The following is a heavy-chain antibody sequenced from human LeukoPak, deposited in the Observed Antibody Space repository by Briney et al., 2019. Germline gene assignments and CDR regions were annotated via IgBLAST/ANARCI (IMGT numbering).Heavy chain of an antibody. J-gene: IGHJ4*02. D-gene: IGHD3-10*01. CDR2: IYYSGST. Sequence: PSETLSLTCTVSGGSISSGDYYWSCIRQPPGKGLECIGYIYYSGSTYYNPSLKSRVTISVDTSKNQFSLKLSSVTAADTAVYYCARDRPYYYRSGSYLRTFDYWGQGTLVTVSS. V-gene: IGHV4-30-4*01. CDR1: GGSISSGDYY. CDR3: ARDRPYYYRSGSYLRTFDY.